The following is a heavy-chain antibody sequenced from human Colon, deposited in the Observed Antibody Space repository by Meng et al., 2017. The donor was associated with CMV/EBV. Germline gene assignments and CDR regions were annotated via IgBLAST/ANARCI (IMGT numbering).Heavy chain of an antibody. Sequence: ASMKVSCKASGYTFTAYYMHWVRQAPGQGLEWMGFINPKSGATNYAQKFQGRVAMTRDTSISTAYLELGRLTSDDTAVYYCARALTGDRSYFDYWGQGTLVTVSS. CDR3: ARALTGDRSYFDY. CDR1: GYTFTAYY. CDR2: INPKSGAT. D-gene: IGHD7-27*01. V-gene: IGHV1-2*02. J-gene: IGHJ4*02.